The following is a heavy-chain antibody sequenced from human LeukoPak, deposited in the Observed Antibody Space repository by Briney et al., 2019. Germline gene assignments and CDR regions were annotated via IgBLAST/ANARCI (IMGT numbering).Heavy chain of an antibody. CDR3: ARGDTAMVTGDAFDI. J-gene: IGHJ3*02. CDR1: GFTFSSYS. V-gene: IGHV3-48*04. CDR2: ISSSSSTI. Sequence: GGSLRLSCAASGFTFSSYSMNWVRQAPGKGLEWVSYISSSSSTIYYADSVKGRFTISRDNAKNSLYLQMNSLRAEDTAVYYCARGDTAMVTGDAFDIWGQGTMVTVSS. D-gene: IGHD5-18*01.